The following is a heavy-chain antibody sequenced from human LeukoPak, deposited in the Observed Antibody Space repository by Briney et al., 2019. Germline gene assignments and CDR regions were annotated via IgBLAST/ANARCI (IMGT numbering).Heavy chain of an antibody. CDR1: GGTFSSYA. J-gene: IGHJ4*02. D-gene: IGHD3-22*01. Sequence: AASVKVSCKASGGTFSSYAISWVRQAPGQGLEWMGGISTIFGTANSAQKFQGRVTITADESTSTAYMELSSLRSEDTAVYYCARDRYYYDSSGYYNSGYYFDYWGQGTLVTV. V-gene: IGHV1-69*13. CDR2: ISTIFGTA. CDR3: ARDRYYYDSSGYYNSGYYFDY.